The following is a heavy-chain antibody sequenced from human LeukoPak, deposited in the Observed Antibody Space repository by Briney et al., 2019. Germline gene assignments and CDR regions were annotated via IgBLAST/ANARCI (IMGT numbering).Heavy chain of an antibody. CDR1: GGSISTYF. V-gene: IGHV4-59*01. J-gene: IGHJ6*03. CDR3: ARGQGEQWLIPYYYYYMDV. CDR2: IYYSGST. Sequence: SETLSLTCTVSGGSISTYFWSWIRQPPGKGLEWIGYIYYSGSTNYNPSLKSRVTISVDTSKNQFSLKLSSVTAADTAVYYCARGQGEQWLIPYYYYYMDVWGKGTTVTISS. D-gene: IGHD6-19*01.